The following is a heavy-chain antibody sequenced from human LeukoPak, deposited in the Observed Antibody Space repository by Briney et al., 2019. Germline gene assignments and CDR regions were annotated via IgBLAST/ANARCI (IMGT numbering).Heavy chain of an antibody. J-gene: IGHJ4*02. V-gene: IGHV4-34*01. CDR3: ARLGSYFDY. CDR2: INHSGSS. Sequence: PSETLSLTCAVYGGSFSAYYWTWIRQPPGKRLEWIGEINHSGSSNYNSSLRSRVTISVDTSYKQFSLRLSSVTAADTAVYYCARLGSYFDYWGQGTQVTVSS. CDR1: GGSFSAYY.